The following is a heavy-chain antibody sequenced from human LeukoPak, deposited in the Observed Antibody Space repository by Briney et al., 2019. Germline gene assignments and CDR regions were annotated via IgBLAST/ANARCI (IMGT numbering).Heavy chain of an antibody. CDR3: TRHGYYDSSGYPVLGTTRDY. Sequence: GGSPRLSCAASGFTFSGSAMHWVRQASGKGLEWVGRIRSKANSYATAYAASVKGRFTISRDDSKNTAYLQMNSLKTEDTAVYYCTRHGYYDSSGYPVLGTTRDYWGQGTLVTVSS. J-gene: IGHJ4*02. CDR2: IRSKANSYAT. V-gene: IGHV3-73*01. CDR1: GFTFSGSA. D-gene: IGHD3-22*01.